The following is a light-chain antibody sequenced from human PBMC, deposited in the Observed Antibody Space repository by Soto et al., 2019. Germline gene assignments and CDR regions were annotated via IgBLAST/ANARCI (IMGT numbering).Light chain of an antibody. CDR1: ESVGSN. Sequence: DIVLTQSPDSLSLSTGESATLSCRASESVGSNLAWYQQKPGQVPRLIIFGASSRATGTPVRFSGSGFGTDFTLTISSLQSEDFAVYYCQQYNNWPPLTFGGGTKVDI. CDR2: GAS. V-gene: IGKV3-15*01. CDR3: QQYNNWPPLT. J-gene: IGKJ4*01.